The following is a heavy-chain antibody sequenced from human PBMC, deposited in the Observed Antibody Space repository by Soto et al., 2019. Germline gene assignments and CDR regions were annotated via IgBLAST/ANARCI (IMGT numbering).Heavy chain of an antibody. J-gene: IGHJ5*02. CDR1: GFTFSSYW. V-gene: IGHV3-74*01. CDR3: TRVKWGRYDWVDP. Sequence: QLVESGGGLVQPGGSRRLSCAASGFTFSSYWLHWVRQAQREGLVWVSRINPDGGSTNYADSLKGRFTISRDNAKNTPYRQMDSLRAEDTAVYYCTRVKWGRYDWVDPWGQGTLVTVSS. CDR2: INPDGGST. D-gene: IGHD3-16*01.